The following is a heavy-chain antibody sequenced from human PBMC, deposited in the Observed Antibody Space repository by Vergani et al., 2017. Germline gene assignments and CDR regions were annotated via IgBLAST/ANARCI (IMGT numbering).Heavy chain of an antibody. J-gene: IGHJ5*02. CDR3: ARNRGRGGSYSVSWFDP. Sequence: EVQLVQSGAEVKKPGATMKISCKVSGYTFTDHYMHWVKQAPGKGLEWMGLVDPEDGETIYAEKFKGRVTIAADTSTDTAHLELSSLRSEDTAVYYCARNRGRGGSYSVSWFDPWGQGTQVTVAS. CDR2: VDPEDGET. V-gene: IGHV1-69-2*01. D-gene: IGHD3-10*01. CDR1: GYTFTDHY.